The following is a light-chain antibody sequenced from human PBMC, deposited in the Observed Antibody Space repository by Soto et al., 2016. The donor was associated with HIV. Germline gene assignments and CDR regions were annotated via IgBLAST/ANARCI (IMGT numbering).Light chain of an antibody. CDR3: QNYNNAPLT. CDR2: GTS. V-gene: IGKV1-27*01. Sequence: DIQMTQSPSSLSASVGDRVTITCRASQDITNYLAWYQQKPGKVPELLIYGTSSLHSGVPSRFSGSGSGTYFTLTISSLQPEDLGTYYCQNYNNAPLTFGGGTRVEI. CDR1: QDITNY. J-gene: IGKJ4*01.